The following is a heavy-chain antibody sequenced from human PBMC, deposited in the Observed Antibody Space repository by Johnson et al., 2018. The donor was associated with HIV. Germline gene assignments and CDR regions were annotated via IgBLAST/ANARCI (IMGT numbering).Heavy chain of an antibody. CDR2: INQGGSEK. CDR3: VRDRGSGWDDAFDI. Sequence: VQLVESGGGVVRPGGSLRLSCAASGFTFDDYGMNWVRQVPGRGLEWVANINQGGSEKYYVDSVKGRFTISRDTSKNTLYLQMNSLRAEDTAVYYCVRDRGSGWDDAFDIWGQGTMVTVSS. J-gene: IGHJ3*02. D-gene: IGHD6-19*01. V-gene: IGHV3-7*01. CDR1: GFTFDDYG.